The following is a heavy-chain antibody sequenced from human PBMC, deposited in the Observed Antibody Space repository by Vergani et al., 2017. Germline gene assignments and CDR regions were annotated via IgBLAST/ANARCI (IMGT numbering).Heavy chain of an antibody. Sequence: QVQLVQSGAEVKKPGSSVKVSCKASGGTFSSSAISWVRQAPGQGLEWMGRIIPILGIANYAQKFQGRVTITADKSTSTAYMELSSLRSEDTAVYYCARVIAAAGTGNNWFDPWGQGTLVTVSS. J-gene: IGHJ5*02. CDR2: IIPILGIA. CDR3: ARVIAAAGTGNNWFDP. V-gene: IGHV1-69*04. CDR1: GGTFSSSA. D-gene: IGHD6-13*01.